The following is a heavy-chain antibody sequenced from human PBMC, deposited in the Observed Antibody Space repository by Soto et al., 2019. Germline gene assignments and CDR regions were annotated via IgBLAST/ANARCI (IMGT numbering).Heavy chain of an antibody. D-gene: IGHD3-3*02. Sequence: HGQSLKISCQGTGYRFSSSWIGWVRQKPGKGLEWLGNVYPSDSDVRYSPAFEGQVTISADNSINTAYLQLLNLKASDTAIDYCRKRAISQFESWGPGAGSTVSS. CDR2: VYPSDSDV. V-gene: IGHV5-51*01. CDR3: RKRAISQFES. J-gene: IGHJ5*01. CDR1: GYRFSSSW.